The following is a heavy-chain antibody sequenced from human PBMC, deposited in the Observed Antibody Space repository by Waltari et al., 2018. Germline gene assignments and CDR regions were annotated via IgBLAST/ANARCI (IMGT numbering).Heavy chain of an antibody. V-gene: IGHV1-69*02. J-gene: IGHJ4*02. Sequence: QVQLVQSGAEVKKPGSSVKVSCKASGGTFSSYTISWVRQAPGQGLEWMGRIIPILGIANYAQKFQGRGKSTADKSTSTAYMELGSLRSEDTAVYYCARGGSYGGNVWDYWGQGTLVTVSS. CDR2: IIPILGIA. CDR1: GGTFSSYT. CDR3: ARGGSYGGNVWDY. D-gene: IGHD3-16*01.